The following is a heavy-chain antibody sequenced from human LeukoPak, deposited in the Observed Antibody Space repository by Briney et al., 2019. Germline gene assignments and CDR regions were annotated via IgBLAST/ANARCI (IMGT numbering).Heavy chain of an antibody. J-gene: IGHJ4*02. CDR3: ARDQVSIAGTGIDY. D-gene: IGHD6-13*01. V-gene: IGHV3-48*03. Sequence: GGSLRLSCAASGFTFSSYEMNWVRQAPGKGLEWVSYISSSGNSISYADSVKGRFTISRDNAKNSLFLQMNSLRAEDTAVYYCARDQVSIAGTGIDYWGQGTLVTVSS. CDR2: ISSSGNSI. CDR1: GFTFSSYE.